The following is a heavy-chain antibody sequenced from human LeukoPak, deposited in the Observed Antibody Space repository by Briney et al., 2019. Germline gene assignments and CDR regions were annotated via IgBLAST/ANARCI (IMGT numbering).Heavy chain of an antibody. CDR2: ISSSSSTI. J-gene: IGHJ3*02. D-gene: IGHD4-17*01. V-gene: IGHV3-48*01. Sequence: GGSLRLSCAASGFTFSSYSVNWVRQAPGKGLDWVSYISSSSSTIYYADSVKGRFTISRDNAKNSLYLQMNSLRAEDAAVYYCARDPHGDYDIWYAFDIWGQGTMVTVSS. CDR1: GFTFSSYS. CDR3: ARDPHGDYDIWYAFDI.